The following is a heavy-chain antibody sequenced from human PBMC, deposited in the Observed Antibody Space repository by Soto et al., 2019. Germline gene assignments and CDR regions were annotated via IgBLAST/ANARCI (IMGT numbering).Heavy chain of an antibody. J-gene: IGHJ4*02. CDR1: GGTFSSYT. CDR3: VRDWESTTQTWGFGDS. V-gene: IGHV1-69*08. D-gene: IGHD1-1*01. CDR2: IIPIFRVT. Sequence: QVQLVQSGAEVKKPGSSVKVSCKASGGTFSSYTITWVRQAPGQGLEWLGRIIPIFRVTNYAQKFQDRVTITADRSTTTAYMELSRLRSEDTAVYYCVRDWESTTQTWGFGDSWGQGTLVTVSS.